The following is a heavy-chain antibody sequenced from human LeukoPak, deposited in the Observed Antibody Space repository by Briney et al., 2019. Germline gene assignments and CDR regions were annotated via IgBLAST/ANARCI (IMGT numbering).Heavy chain of an antibody. D-gene: IGHD6-19*01. CDR2: TYYRSQWYN. CDR3: ARRNVAGVIDY. Sequence: SQTLSLTCAISGDSVSSNSAAWNWIRQSPSIGLEWLGRTYYRSQWYNDYPVFVKSRITLNPDTSKNQFSLQMNSVTPEDTAVYYCARRNVAGVIDYWGQGTLVTVSS. CDR1: GDSVSSNSAA. V-gene: IGHV6-1*01. J-gene: IGHJ4*02.